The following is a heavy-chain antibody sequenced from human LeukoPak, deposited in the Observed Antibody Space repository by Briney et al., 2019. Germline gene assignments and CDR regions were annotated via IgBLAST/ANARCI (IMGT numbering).Heavy chain of an antibody. Sequence: SETLSLTCTVSGGSISSYYWSWIRQPPGKGLEWIGYIYYSGSTNYNPSLKSRVTISVDTSKNQFSLKLSSVTAADTAVYYCARDYYDSSGYYFDYWGQGTLVTVSS. CDR3: ARDYYDSSGYYFDY. J-gene: IGHJ4*02. D-gene: IGHD3-22*01. CDR1: GGSISSYY. V-gene: IGHV4-59*01. CDR2: IYYSGST.